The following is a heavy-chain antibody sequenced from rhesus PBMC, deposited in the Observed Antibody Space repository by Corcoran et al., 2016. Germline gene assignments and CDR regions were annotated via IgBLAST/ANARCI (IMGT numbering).Heavy chain of an antibody. D-gene: IGHD3-9*01. CDR1: GGSISSGYYY. CDR2: ITYSGST. CDR3: ASLYGYYFDY. V-gene: IGHV4-122*02. J-gene: IGHJ4*01. Sequence: QVQLQESGPGLVKPSETLSLTCAVSGGSISSGYYYWSWIRQPPGKGLEWIGYITYSGSTSYNPSLKSRVTISRDTSQNQFSLKLSSVTAADTAVYYCASLYGYYFDYWGQGVLVTVSS.